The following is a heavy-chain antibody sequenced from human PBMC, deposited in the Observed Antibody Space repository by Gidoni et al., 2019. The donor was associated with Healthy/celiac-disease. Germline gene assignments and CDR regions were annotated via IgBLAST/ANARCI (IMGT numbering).Heavy chain of an antibody. Sequence: QVQLQQWGAGLLKPSEPLSLTCAVYGGSFSGSYWSWIRQPPGKGMEWIGEINHSGSTNYNPSLKSRVTISVDTSKNQFSLKLSSVTAADTAVYYCARGRSYYDFWSGYPTGAFDIWGQGTMVTVSS. D-gene: IGHD3-3*01. CDR3: ARGRSYYDFWSGYPTGAFDI. CDR1: GGSFSGSY. J-gene: IGHJ3*02. V-gene: IGHV4-34*01. CDR2: INHSGST.